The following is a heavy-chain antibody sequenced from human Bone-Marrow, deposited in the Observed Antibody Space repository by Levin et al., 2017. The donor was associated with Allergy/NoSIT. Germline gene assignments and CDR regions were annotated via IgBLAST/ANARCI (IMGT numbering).Heavy chain of an antibody. Sequence: GESLKISCKASGYTFTSYGISWVRQAPGQGLEWMGWISAYNGNTNYAQKLQGRVTMTTDTSTSTAYMELRSLRSDDTAVYYCAREVVPAARYLSWFDPWGQGTLVTVSS. CDR1: GYTFTSYG. CDR3: AREVVPAARYLSWFDP. V-gene: IGHV1-18*01. CDR2: ISAYNGNT. D-gene: IGHD2-2*01. J-gene: IGHJ5*02.